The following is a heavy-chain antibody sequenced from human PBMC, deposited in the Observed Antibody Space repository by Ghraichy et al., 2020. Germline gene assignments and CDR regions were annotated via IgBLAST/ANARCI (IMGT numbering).Heavy chain of an antibody. J-gene: IGHJ4*02. D-gene: IGHD1-1*01. V-gene: IGHV3-7*01. CDR3: ARLSDDSPRPVDY. CDR2: IKQDGSEK. Sequence: GESLNISCAASGFTFSSYWMSWVRQAPGKGLEWVANIKQDGSEKYYVDSVKGRFTVSRDNAKNSLSLQMNSLRAEDTAVYYCARLSDDSPRPVDYWGQGTLVTVSS. CDR1: GFTFSSYW.